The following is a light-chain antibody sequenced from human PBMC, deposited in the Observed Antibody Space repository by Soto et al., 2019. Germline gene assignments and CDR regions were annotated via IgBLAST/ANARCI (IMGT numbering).Light chain of an antibody. CDR2: AAS. V-gene: IGKV1-39*01. J-gene: IGKJ4*01. Sequence: DIQMTQSPSSLSASVGDRVTITCRASQTISNYLNWYQQKPGRAPKLLIYAASSLQNGVPPRFSGSRSGTDFTLTISSLQPEDFATYFCQQSYSTPLTFGGGTKVDIK. CDR3: QQSYSTPLT. CDR1: QTISNY.